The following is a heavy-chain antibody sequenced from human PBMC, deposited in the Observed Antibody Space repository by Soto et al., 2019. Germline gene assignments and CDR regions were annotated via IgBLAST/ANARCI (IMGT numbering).Heavy chain of an antibody. Sequence: PGGSLRLSCAASGFTFGIYGMTWVRHAPGKGLECVSGITAATGTTYYADSVKGRFTISRDLSTNTLFLQMNSLRAADSAVYYCAKAKGRSNFYYSGLDVWGQGTTVTVSS. V-gene: IGHV3-23*01. J-gene: IGHJ6*02. CDR1: GFTFGIYG. CDR3: AKAKGRSNFYYSGLDV. D-gene: IGHD1-26*01. CDR2: ITAATGTT.